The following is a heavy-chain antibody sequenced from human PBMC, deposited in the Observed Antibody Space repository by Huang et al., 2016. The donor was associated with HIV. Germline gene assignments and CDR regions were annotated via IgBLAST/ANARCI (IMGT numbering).Heavy chain of an antibody. CDR2: INPHSGGT. CDR3: ARGGSYHDEYFQH. J-gene: IGHJ1*01. V-gene: IGHV1-2*02. CDR1: GYTFIDYY. D-gene: IGHD1-26*01. Sequence: QVQLVQSGAEVKRPGASVRVSCKTSGYTFIDYYMQWVRQAPGQGLEWMGWINPHSGGTDYAQKFQDRVTMTRDTSINTTYMELNRLTSDDTAVYYCARGGSYHDEYFQHWGQGTLVTVSS.